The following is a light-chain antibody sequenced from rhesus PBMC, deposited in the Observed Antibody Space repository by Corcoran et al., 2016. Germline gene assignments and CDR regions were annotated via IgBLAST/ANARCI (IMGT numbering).Light chain of an antibody. CDR2: YAS. V-gene: IGKV1S14*01. Sequence: DIQMTQSPSYLSASVGDTVTITCRASQSISKWLDWYQQKPGKAPKPLIYYASNLESGVPSRFSGRGSGTDFTLTISSLPPEDFATYYCQQHNSYPPTFGQGTKVEIK. CDR3: QQHNSYPPT. J-gene: IGKJ1*01. CDR1: QSISKW.